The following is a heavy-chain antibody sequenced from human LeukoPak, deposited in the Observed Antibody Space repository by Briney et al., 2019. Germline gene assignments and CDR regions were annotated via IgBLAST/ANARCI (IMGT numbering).Heavy chain of an antibody. CDR3: ALIAGVAFDV. V-gene: IGHV3-21*04. J-gene: IGHJ3*01. CDR1: GFIFSDYE. D-gene: IGHD2-15*01. Sequence: GGSLRLSCAASGFIFSDYEMNWVRQAPGKGLEWVSSISSSSSYIYYADSVKGRFTISRDNSKNTLYLQMNSLRVEDTAVYYCALIAGVAFDVWGQGTMVTVSS. CDR2: ISSSSSYI.